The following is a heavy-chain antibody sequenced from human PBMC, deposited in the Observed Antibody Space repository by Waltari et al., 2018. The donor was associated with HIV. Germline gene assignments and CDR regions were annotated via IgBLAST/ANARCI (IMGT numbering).Heavy chain of an antibody. Sequence: QVQLQESGPGLVRPSETLSLNCTVSGYAIRSGFYGAWLRRPRRNGLEWIGSMFHSGRTYYNPSLKGRDTMSIDVTKNRISLNLKAVTATVTALYYCARAQENSGGLAFQLWGLGTLVTVSS. V-gene: IGHV4-38-2*02. J-gene: IGHJ1*01. CDR2: MFHSGRT. CDR1: GYAIRSGFY. CDR3: ARAQENSGGLAFQL. D-gene: IGHD2-15*01.